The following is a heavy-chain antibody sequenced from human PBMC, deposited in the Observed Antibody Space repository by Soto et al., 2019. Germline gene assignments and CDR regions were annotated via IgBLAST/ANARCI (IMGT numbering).Heavy chain of an antibody. D-gene: IGHD3-10*01. CDR2: IIPIFGTA. CDR1: GGTFSSYA. Sequence: QVQLVQSGAEVKKPGSSVKVSCKASGGTFSSYAISWVRQAPGQGLEWMGGIIPIFGTANYAQTFQGRVTIPADESTSTAYMELSSLRSEDTAVYYCARVKEAYYYGSGSPGYNWCGPLGQGTLVTVSS. V-gene: IGHV1-69*01. CDR3: ARVKEAYYYGSGSPGYNWCGP. J-gene: IGHJ5*02.